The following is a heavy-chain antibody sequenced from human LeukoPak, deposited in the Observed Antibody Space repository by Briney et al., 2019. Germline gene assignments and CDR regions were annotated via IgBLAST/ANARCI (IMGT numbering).Heavy chain of an antibody. V-gene: IGHV4-61*01. CDR2: TYNRGNT. CDR1: GDSVNSATIY. CDR3: ARYFWDATGAFEI. D-gene: IGHD3-3*01. J-gene: IGHJ3*02. Sequence: SETLSLTCTVSGDSVNSATIYWAWIRQSPGKGLELIGYTYNRGNTYYNPSLNSRVTISVDTSKNQFSLKLRSVTAAESAVYYCARYFWDATGAFEIWGQGASVTVSS.